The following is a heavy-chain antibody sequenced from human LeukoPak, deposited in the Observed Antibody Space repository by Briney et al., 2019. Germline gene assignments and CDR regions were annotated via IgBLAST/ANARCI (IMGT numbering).Heavy chain of an antibody. V-gene: IGHV4-59*01. CDR3: ARETSQKGAHYMDV. CDR1: GGSFSGYY. D-gene: IGHD3-16*01. J-gene: IGHJ6*03. Sequence: SSETLSLTCAVYGGSFSGYYWSWIRQPPGKGLEWIGYIYYSGSTNYNPSLKSRLTISVDTSKNQFSLKLSSVTAADTAVYYCARETSQKGAHYMDVWGKGTTVTISS. CDR2: IYYSGST.